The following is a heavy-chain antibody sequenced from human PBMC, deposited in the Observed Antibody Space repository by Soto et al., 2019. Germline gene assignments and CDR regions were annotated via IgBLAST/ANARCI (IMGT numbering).Heavy chain of an antibody. CDR2: INHSGST. CDR3: ARVGYYDSSSFYDPFDS. J-gene: IGHJ4*02. Sequence: SAGTLSLTCAVYGWSFSGYYLSWIRQPPGKGLEWIGEINHSGSTSYNPSLKRRDTISVDKSKSQFSLKVRSVTAADTALFYCARVGYYDSSSFYDPFDSWGQGTLVTVSS. CDR1: GWSFSGYY. D-gene: IGHD3-22*01. V-gene: IGHV4-34*01.